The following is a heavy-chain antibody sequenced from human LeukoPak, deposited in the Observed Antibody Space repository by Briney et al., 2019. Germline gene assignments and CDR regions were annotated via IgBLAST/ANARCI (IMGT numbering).Heavy chain of an antibody. CDR3: ARLYGSGRNWFDP. CDR2: IYHSGST. D-gene: IGHD3-10*01. J-gene: IGHJ5*02. Sequence: PSETLSLTCAVSGYSISSDYYWGWIRQPPGKGLEWIGSIYHSGSTYYNPSRKRRATTSADTSKNQFSLKLTSVTAADTAVYYCARLYGSGRNWFDPWGQGTLVTVSS. V-gene: IGHV4-38-2*01. CDR1: GYSISSDYY.